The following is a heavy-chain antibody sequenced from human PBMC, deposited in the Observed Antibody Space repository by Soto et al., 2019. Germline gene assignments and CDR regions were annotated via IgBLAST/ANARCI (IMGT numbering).Heavy chain of an antibody. D-gene: IGHD4-17*01. CDR2: ISAYNGNT. CDR3: ARDRDLVDYGDYGGAFDI. Sequence: ASVKVSCKASGYTFTSYGISWVRQAPGQGLEWMGWISAYNGNTNYAQKLQGRVTMTTDTSTSTAYMELRSLRSDDTAVYYCARDRDLVDYGDYGGAFDIWGQGTMVTVS. J-gene: IGHJ3*02. V-gene: IGHV1-18*01. CDR1: GYTFTSYG.